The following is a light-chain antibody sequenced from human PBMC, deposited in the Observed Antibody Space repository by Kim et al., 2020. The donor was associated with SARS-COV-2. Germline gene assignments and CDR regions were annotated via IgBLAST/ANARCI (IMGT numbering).Light chain of an antibody. V-gene: IGLV1-44*01. CDR3: ATWDDSLNGWV. CDR1: SSNIGSNS. J-gene: IGLJ3*02. CDR2: RNN. Sequence: QSVLTQPPSASATPGQRVTISCSGSSSNIGSNSVNWYQRLPGTSPRLLIYRNNERPSGVPDRFSGSKSGASASLAISGLQSEDEADYDCATWDDSLNGWVFGGGTQLTVL.